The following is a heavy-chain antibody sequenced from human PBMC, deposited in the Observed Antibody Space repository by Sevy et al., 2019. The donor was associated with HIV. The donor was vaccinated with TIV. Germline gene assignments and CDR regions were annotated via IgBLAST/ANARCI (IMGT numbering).Heavy chain of an antibody. Sequence: GGSLRLSCAASGFTFSTYGIHWVRQAPGKGLEWVAVISYDGSNKYYADSVKGRFTISRDNSKNTLYLQMNSLRAVDTAVYYCAKEPREQWLAQYYDYYYGMDVWGQGTTVTVSS. J-gene: IGHJ6*02. D-gene: IGHD6-19*01. CDR3: AKEPREQWLAQYYDYYYGMDV. CDR1: GFTFSTYG. V-gene: IGHV3-30*18. CDR2: ISYDGSNK.